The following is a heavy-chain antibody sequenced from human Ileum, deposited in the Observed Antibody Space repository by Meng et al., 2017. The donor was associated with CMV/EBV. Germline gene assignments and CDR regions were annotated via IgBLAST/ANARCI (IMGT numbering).Heavy chain of an antibody. J-gene: IGHJ4*02. CDR1: GDTFSTYN. CDR2: IIPIIGAA. CDR3: ALINMVRGGITNFDY. D-gene: IGHD3-10*01. Sequence: SVKVSCKASGDTFSTYNIRWVRQAPGQGLEWMGRIIPIIGAANYAQKFQGRVTITADKSTSTAYMELSRLRSEDTAVYYCALINMVRGGITNFDYWGQGTLVTVSS. V-gene: IGHV1-69*08.